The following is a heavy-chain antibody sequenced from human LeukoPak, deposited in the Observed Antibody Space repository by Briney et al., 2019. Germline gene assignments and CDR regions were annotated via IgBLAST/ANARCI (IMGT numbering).Heavy chain of an antibody. CDR3: AKDTTPPKAGFDP. V-gene: IGHV3-30*02. CDR1: GFTFSSYG. Sequence: GGSLRLSCAASGFTFSSYGMHWVRQAPGKGLEGVAFIRYDGSNKYYADSVKGRFTISRDNSKNTLYLQMNSLRAEDTAVYYCAKDTTPPKAGFDPWGQGTLVTVSS. D-gene: IGHD1-14*01. CDR2: IRYDGSNK. J-gene: IGHJ5*02.